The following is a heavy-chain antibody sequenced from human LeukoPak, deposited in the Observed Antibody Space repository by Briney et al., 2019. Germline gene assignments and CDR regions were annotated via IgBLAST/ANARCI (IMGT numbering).Heavy chain of an antibody. CDR2: INPSGGST. Sequence: ASVKVSCKASGYTFTSYYMHWVRQAPGQGLEGRGIINPSGGSTSYAQKFQCRVTMTRDMSTSTVYMELSSLSYDDTAVYYCARDFVGAPDYWGQGTLVTVSS. CDR1: GYTFTSYY. D-gene: IGHD1-26*01. V-gene: IGHV1-46*01. J-gene: IGHJ4*02. CDR3: ARDFVGAPDY.